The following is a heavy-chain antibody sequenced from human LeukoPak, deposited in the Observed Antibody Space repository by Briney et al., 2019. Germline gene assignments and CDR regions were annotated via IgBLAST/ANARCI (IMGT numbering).Heavy chain of an antibody. CDR2: IYYSGTA. J-gene: IGHJ5*02. V-gene: IGHV4-59*01. CDR1: GASISSYY. CDR3: ARGSNWFDP. Sequence: SETLSLTCTVSGASISSYYWSWIRQPPGKGLEWLGYIYYSGTANYNPSLKSRVTISVGTSKNQFSLKLSSVAAADTAVYYCARGSNWFDPWGQGTLVTVSS.